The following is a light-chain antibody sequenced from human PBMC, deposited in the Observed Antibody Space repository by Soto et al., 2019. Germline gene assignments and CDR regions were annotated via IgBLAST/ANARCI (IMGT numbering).Light chain of an antibody. V-gene: IGKV3-15*01. CDR3: QQYHKWPPYT. Sequence: DIVMTQSPATLSVSPWERATLSCRASQSVDISLAWYQQKPGQAPRLLIYGASTRATGIPARFSGSGSGTEFTLTISSLQSEDFAVYFCQQYHKWPPYTFGQGTKVDIK. J-gene: IGKJ2*01. CDR1: QSVDIS. CDR2: GAS.